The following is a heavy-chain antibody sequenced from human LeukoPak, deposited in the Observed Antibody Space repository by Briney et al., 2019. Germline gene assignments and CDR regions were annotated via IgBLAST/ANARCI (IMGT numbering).Heavy chain of an antibody. V-gene: IGHV3-48*01. CDR1: GFTFSSYS. D-gene: IGHD3-3*01. J-gene: IGHJ5*02. CDR3: ATFTIFGVVPSS. Sequence: GGSLRLSCAASGFTFSSYSMNWVRQAPGKGLEWVSYISSSSSTIYYADSVKGRFTISRDNAKNSLYLQMNSLRAEDTAVYYCATFTIFGVVPSSWGQGTLVTVSS. CDR2: ISSSSSTI.